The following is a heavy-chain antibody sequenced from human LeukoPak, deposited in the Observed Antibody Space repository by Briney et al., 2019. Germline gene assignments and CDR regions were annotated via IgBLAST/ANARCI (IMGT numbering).Heavy chain of an antibody. Sequence: ASVKVSCKASGYTFTNYTINWVRQAPGKGLEWMGGFDPEDGETIYAQKFQGRVTMTEDTSTDTAYMELSSLRSEDTAVYYCATGADYYDSSYFDYWGQGTLVTVSS. CDR2: FDPEDGET. V-gene: IGHV1-24*01. CDR1: GYTFTNYT. J-gene: IGHJ4*02. CDR3: ATGADYYDSSYFDY. D-gene: IGHD3-22*01.